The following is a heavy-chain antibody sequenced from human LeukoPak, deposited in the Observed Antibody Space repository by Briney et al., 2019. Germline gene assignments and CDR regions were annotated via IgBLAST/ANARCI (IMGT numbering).Heavy chain of an antibody. CDR3: ARGTLYSGWSYYFDY. Sequence: PSETLSLTCSVSGGSISLSYYYWGWIRQPPGRALEWIGSVYYSGTTSYNPSLKSRVTISVDMSKNHFSLRLSSVTAADTAMYYCARGTLYSGWSYYFDYWGQGSQVTVSS. CDR2: VYYSGTT. V-gene: IGHV4-39*07. J-gene: IGHJ4*02. D-gene: IGHD6-19*01. CDR1: GGSISLSYYY.